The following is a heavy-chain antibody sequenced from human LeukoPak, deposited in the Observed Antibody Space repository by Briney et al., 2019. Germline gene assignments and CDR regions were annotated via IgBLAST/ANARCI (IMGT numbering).Heavy chain of an antibody. J-gene: IGHJ4*02. Sequence: GGSLRLSCAASGFTFSSYWMHWVRHAPGKGLVWVSRINSDGSSTSYADSVKGRFTISRDNAKNTLYLHMNCLRVEDTAVYYCATAIKTPFRSFDSWGRGNLVTVSA. D-gene: IGHD5-12*01. CDR1: GFTFSSYW. V-gene: IGHV3-74*01. CDR2: INSDGSST. CDR3: ATAIKTPFRSFDS.